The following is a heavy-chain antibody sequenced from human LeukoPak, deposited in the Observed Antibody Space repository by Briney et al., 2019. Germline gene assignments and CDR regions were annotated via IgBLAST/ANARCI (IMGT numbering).Heavy chain of an antibody. CDR2: ISSSSSYI. Sequence: PGGSLRLSCAASGFTFSIYAMSWVRQAPGKGLEWVSSISSSSSYIYYADSVKGRFTISRDNAKNSLYLQMNSLRAEDTAVYYCARSLGTRYFDLWGRGTLVTVSS. CDR3: ARSLGTRYFDL. V-gene: IGHV3-21*01. J-gene: IGHJ2*01. CDR1: GFTFSIYA. D-gene: IGHD1-1*01.